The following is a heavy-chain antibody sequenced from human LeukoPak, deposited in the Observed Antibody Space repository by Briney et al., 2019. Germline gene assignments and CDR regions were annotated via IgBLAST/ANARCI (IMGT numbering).Heavy chain of an antibody. Sequence: GGSLRLSCAASGFTFSSYSMKWVRQAPGKGLEWVSYISSSSRTIYYADSVKGRFTISRDNAKNSLYLQMNSLRDEDTAVYYCARGLVRLARPFDSWGQGTVVTVSS. V-gene: IGHV3-48*02. CDR1: GFTFSSYS. CDR2: ISSSSRTI. D-gene: IGHD3-9*01. CDR3: ARGLVRLARPFDS. J-gene: IGHJ4*02.